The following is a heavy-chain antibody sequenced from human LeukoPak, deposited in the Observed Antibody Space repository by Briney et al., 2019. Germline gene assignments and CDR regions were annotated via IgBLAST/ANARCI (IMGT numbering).Heavy chain of an antibody. CDR2: MNPNSGNT. V-gene: IGHV1-8*01. D-gene: IGHD4-17*01. CDR1: GYTFTSYD. J-gene: IGHJ4*02. CDR3: ARSTYGDYDLYFDY. Sequence: ASVEVSCKASGYTFTSYDINWVRQATGQGLEWMGWMNPNSGNTGYAQKFQGRVTMTRNTSISTAYMELSSLRSEDTAVYYCARSTYGDYDLYFDYWGQGTLVTVSS.